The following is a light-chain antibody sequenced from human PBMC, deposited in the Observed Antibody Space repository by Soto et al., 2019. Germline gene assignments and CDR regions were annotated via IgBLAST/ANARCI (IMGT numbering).Light chain of an antibody. CDR1: QTVNNNY. J-gene: IGKJ5*01. CDR3: QQRSNWPIT. Sequence: DIVLTQSPGTLSLSPGERAILSCRASQTVNNNYLAWCQQEPGQAPRLLIYGASRRATGIPDRFSGSGSGTDFTLTISSLEPEDFAVYYCQQRSNWPITFGQGTRLEIK. V-gene: IGKV3D-20*02. CDR2: GAS.